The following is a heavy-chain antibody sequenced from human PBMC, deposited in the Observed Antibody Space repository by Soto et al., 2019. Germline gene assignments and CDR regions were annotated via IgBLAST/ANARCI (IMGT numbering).Heavy chain of an antibody. CDR1: GFPFSRHS. Sequence: PXGSLRLSCAASGFPFSRHSMAWVRRAAGRGLEWVATIGSDGSTYHAESVKGRFSISRDNYGNMLHLQLNSLRVEDTGIYYCAKDPYNHRFDSWGQGTLVTVSS. CDR2: IGSDGST. D-gene: IGHD1-1*01. J-gene: IGHJ4*02. CDR3: AKDPYNHRFDS. V-gene: IGHV3-23*01.